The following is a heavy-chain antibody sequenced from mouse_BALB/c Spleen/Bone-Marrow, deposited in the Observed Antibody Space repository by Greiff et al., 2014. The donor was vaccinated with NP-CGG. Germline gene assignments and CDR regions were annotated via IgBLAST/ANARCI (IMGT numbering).Heavy chain of an antibody. J-gene: IGHJ2*01. CDR3: TPHPFDY. CDR1: GFAFSDTW. CDR2: IRTKADDHAT. Sequence: LQQSGGGLVQPGGSMKLSCAASGFAFSDTWLDWVRQSPEKGPEWVAEIRTKADDHATYHAESVKGRFTISRDDSISSVYLQMDSLRAEDTGIYYCTPHPFDYWGQGTTLTVSS. V-gene: IGHV6-6*01.